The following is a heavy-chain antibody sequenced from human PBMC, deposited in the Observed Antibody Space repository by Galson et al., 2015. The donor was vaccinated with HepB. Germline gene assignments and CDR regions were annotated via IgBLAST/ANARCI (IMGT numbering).Heavy chain of an antibody. CDR2: TYYRSKWYN. CDR3: ARSSGAIDY. J-gene: IGHJ4*02. V-gene: IGHV6-1*01. D-gene: IGHD1-26*01. Sequence: CAISGDSVSSNSAAWNWIRQSPSRGLEWLGRTYYRSKWYNGYAVSVKSRITINLDTSKNQFSLQLSSVSPEDTAVYYCARSSGAIDYWGQGTLVTVSS. CDR1: GDSVSSNSAA.